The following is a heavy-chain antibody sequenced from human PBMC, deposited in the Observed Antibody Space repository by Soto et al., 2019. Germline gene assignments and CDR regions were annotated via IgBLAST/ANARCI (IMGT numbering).Heavy chain of an antibody. V-gene: IGHV4-30-4*01. CDR2: VHYSGSV. J-gene: IGHJ6*04. CDR1: GGSISFDHYH. Sequence: PSETLSLTCTVSGGSISFDHYHWTWIRQPPGKGLEWIGYVHYSGSVLYNPSLQSRVSISVDTSKNQFSLKLSSVTAADTAVYFCAREDDGGDREYYGLDVWGKGATVTVSS. D-gene: IGHD2-21*02. CDR3: AREDDGGDREYYGLDV.